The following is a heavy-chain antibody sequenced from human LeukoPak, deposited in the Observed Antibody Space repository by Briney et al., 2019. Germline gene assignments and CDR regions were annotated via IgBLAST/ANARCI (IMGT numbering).Heavy chain of an antibody. D-gene: IGHD3/OR15-3a*01. J-gene: IGHJ3*02. CDR3: VREGPRGLAFDI. CDR1: GLTFRSHD. V-gene: IGHV3-23*01. CDR2: ISASGSST. Sequence: GGSLRLSCAASGLTFRSHDMSWVRQAPGKGLEWVADISASGSSTFYAASVKGRFTISRDNSKNTLSLQMNGLRVEDTAVYYCVREGPRGLAFDIWGQGTMVTVSS.